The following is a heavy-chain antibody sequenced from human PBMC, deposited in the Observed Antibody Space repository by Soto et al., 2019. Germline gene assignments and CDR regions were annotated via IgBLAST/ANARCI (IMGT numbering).Heavy chain of an antibody. D-gene: IGHD3-3*01. CDR2: INHSGST. J-gene: IGHJ5*02. CDR1: GGSFSGYY. Sequence: QVQLQQWGAGLLKPSETLSLTCAVYGGSFSGYYWSWIRQPPGKGLEWIGEINHSGSTNYNPSLKRRVTLPVDTSKNQFSLKLSSVTAADTAVYYCARAGGSIFGVATANWFDPWGQGTLVTVSS. V-gene: IGHV4-34*01. CDR3: ARAGGSIFGVATANWFDP.